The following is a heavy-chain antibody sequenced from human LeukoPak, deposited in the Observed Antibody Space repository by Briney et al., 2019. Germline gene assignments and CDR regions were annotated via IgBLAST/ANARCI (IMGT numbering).Heavy chain of an antibody. D-gene: IGHD2-2*01. CDR3: AKDFFQLPQAYFDQ. CDR1: GFTFTTFW. Sequence: GGSLRLSCEASGFTFTTFWMTWVRQAPGKGLEWVTFVRNDGSDKYYADSVKGRFTISRDNSKNTVYLQMNSLRAEDTAVYYCAKDFFQLPQAYFDQWGQGTLVTVSS. J-gene: IGHJ4*02. CDR2: VRNDGSDK. V-gene: IGHV3-30*02.